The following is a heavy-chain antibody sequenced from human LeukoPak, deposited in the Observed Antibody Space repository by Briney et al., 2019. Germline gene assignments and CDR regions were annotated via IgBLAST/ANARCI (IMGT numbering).Heavy chain of an antibody. CDR3: AKDSAFYYIDV. CDR1: GFTFSTYG. D-gene: IGHD3-10*01. CDR2: IQYDRSNQ. J-gene: IGHJ6*03. V-gene: IGHV3-30*02. Sequence: GGSLRLSCAASGFTFSTYGMHWVRQAPGKGLEWVAYIQYDRSNQQYAGSVKGRFSISRDNSKNTLYLQMNSLKGDDTAVYYCAKDSAFYYIDVWGKGTTVIISS.